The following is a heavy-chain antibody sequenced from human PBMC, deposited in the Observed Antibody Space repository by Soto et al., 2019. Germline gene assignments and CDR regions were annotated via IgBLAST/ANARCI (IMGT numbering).Heavy chain of an antibody. CDR3: AGGIVYAGSYHD. D-gene: IGHD1-26*01. CDR1: GGNFTYYG. V-gene: IGHV3-48*03. Sequence: GESLRLSCEASGGNFTYYGVSWVRQAQGKGLQWVSYIDASGTAIRYADSVKGRFTISRDNTKNSLYLQMSSLRDEDTAVYYCAGGIVYAGSYHDWGQGTVVSVSS. J-gene: IGHJ4*02. CDR2: IDASGTAI.